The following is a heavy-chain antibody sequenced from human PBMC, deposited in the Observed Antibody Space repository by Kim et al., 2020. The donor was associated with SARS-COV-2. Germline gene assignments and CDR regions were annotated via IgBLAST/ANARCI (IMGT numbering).Heavy chain of an antibody. J-gene: IGHJ4*02. V-gene: IGHV3-48*02. D-gene: IGHD3-16*01. CDR1: GFTFSSYS. Sequence: GGSLRLSCAASGFTFSSYSMNWVRQAPGKGLEWVSYISSSSSTIYYADSVKGRFTISRDNAKNSLYLQMNSLRDEDTAVYYCARAETDVWGVVPGSTAYWGQGTLVTVSS. CDR2: ISSSSSTI. CDR3: ARAETDVWGVVPGSTAY.